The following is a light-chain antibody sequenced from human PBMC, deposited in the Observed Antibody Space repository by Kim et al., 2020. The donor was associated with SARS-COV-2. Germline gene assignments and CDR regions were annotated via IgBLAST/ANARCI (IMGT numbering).Light chain of an antibody. Sequence: QLVLTQSPSASASLGASVKLTCTLSSGHSSYSIAWHQQQPEKGPRYLMKLNSDGSHSKGDGIPDRFSGSSSGAERYLTISSLQSEDEADYYCQTWGTDIPVVFGGGTQLTVL. J-gene: IGLJ2*01. CDR2: LNSDGSH. CDR1: SGHSSYS. V-gene: IGLV4-69*01. CDR3: QTWGTDIPVV.